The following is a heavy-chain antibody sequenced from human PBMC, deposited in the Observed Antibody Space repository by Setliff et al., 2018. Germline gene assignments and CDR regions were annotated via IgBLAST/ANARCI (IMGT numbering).Heavy chain of an antibody. CDR3: AREDGSGFFVGVAWFDP. CDR1: GGSISSYY. CDR2: IYYSGST. J-gene: IGHJ5*02. V-gene: IGHV4-59*12. Sequence: ETLSLTCPVSGGSISSYYWSWIRQPPGKGLEWIGYIYYSGSTYYNPSLKSRVTISVDTSKNQFSLKLSSVTAADTAVYSCAREDGSGFFVGVAWFDPWGQGTLVTVSS. D-gene: IGHD3-10*01.